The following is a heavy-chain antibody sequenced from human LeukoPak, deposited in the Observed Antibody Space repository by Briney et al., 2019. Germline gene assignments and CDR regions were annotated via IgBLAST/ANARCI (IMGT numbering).Heavy chain of an antibody. V-gene: IGHV3-15*01. CDR3: TTDYGEYCSGTTCYKGS. Sequence: PGGSLRLSCTASGITFSNAWMSWVRQAPGRGLEWVGRIKGKTDGETTEYAAPVKGTFTISRDDSKNTVYLQMNSLKTEDTAVYYGTTDYGEYCSGTTCYKGSWGQGTLVTVSA. J-gene: IGHJ5*02. D-gene: IGHD2-2*02. CDR1: GITFSNAW. CDR2: IKGKTDGETT.